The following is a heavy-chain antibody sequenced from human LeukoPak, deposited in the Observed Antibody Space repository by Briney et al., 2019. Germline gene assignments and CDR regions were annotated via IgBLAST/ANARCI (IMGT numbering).Heavy chain of an antibody. CDR3: VRGGGNYYVDY. CDR1: GYTFTVYN. V-gene: IGHV1-2*02. Sequence: ASVKVSCKASGYTFTVYNIHWVRQAPGQGLEWMGWIRPNSGDTKFAQSFQDRVTMTRDTSISTAYMELSRLTTDDTAVYYCVRGGGNYYVDYWGQGASVTASS. D-gene: IGHD1-7*01. J-gene: IGHJ4*02. CDR2: IRPNSGDT.